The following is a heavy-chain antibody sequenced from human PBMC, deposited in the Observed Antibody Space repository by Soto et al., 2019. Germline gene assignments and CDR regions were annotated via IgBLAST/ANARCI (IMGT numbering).Heavy chain of an antibody. J-gene: IGHJ5*02. CDR2: MNPHSGNT. Sequence: ASAWVSCKTSGYTFPSYDINWVRQATGQGLEWMGWMNPHSGNTRYAQKFQGRVTMTRNTSISTAYMELSSLRSEDTAVYYCARGYDYSVYLWFDPWGQGTLVSGLL. CDR3: ARGYDYSVYLWFDP. D-gene: IGHD4-17*01. V-gene: IGHV1-8*01. CDR1: GYTFPSYD.